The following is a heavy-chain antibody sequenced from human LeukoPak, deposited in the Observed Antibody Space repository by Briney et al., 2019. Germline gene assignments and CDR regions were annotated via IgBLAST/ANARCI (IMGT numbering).Heavy chain of an antibody. CDR3: ARGQEGGVNHPIYYYYYMDV. D-gene: IGHD3-10*01. CDR2: INHSGST. CDR1: GGSFSGYY. J-gene: IGHJ6*03. V-gene: IGHV4-34*01. Sequence: SETLSLTCAVYGGSFSGYYWSWIRQPPGKGLEWIGEINHSGSTNYNPSLKSRVTISVDTSNNQFSRKLSSVTAADTAVYYCARGQEGGVNHPIYYYYYMDVWGKGTTVTVSS.